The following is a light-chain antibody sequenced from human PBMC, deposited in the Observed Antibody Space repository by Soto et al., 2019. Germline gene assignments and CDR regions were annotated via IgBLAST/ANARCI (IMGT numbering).Light chain of an antibody. CDR2: DAS. CDR3: QQRSNWPIT. V-gene: IGKV3-11*01. CDR1: QSIGSH. Sequence: DMAMTQAPATLSASPGDWATLSCGARQSIGSHIAWYQQKPGQAPRLLIYDASNRATGIPARFSGSGSGTDFTLTISSLEPEDFAVYYCQQRSNWPITFGQGTRLEI. J-gene: IGKJ5*01.